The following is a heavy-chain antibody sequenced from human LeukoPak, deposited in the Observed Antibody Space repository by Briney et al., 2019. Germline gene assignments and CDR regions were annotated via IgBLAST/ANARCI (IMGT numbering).Heavy chain of an antibody. D-gene: IGHD3-22*01. V-gene: IGHV3-23*01. CDR1: GFTFSSYA. CDR3: AKERYYYDSSGEFDP. Sequence: GGSLRLSCAASGFTFSSYAMSWVRQAPGKGLEWVSAISGSGGSTYYADSVKGRFTISRDNSRNTLYLQMNSLRAEDTAVYYCAKERYYYDSSGEFDPWGQETLVTVSS. J-gene: IGHJ5*02. CDR2: ISGSGGST.